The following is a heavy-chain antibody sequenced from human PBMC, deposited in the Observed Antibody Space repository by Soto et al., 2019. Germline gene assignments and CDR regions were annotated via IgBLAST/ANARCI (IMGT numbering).Heavy chain of an antibody. D-gene: IGHD3-16*01. V-gene: IGHV1-69*13. J-gene: IGHJ5*02. CDR1: GYTFSNYG. Sequence: SVKVSCKTSGYTFSNYGINWVRQAPGQGLEWMGGIIPIYGKANYAQKFQGRVTITADESTSTAYMELSSLRSDETAVYYCARSVTSDWFDPWGQG. CDR2: IIPIYGKA. CDR3: ARSVTSDWFDP.